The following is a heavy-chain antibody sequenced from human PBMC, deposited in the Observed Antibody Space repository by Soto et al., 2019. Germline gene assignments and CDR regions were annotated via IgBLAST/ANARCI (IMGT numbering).Heavy chain of an antibody. D-gene: IGHD3-3*01. CDR1: GGSISSGGYS. V-gene: IGHV4-30-2*01. CDR3: ARVYDFWSGYSGGWFDP. J-gene: IGHJ5*02. Sequence: QLQLQESGSGLVKPSQTLSLTCAVSGGSISSGGYSWSWIRQPPGKGLEWIGYIYHSGSTYYNPSLKSRVTISVDRSKNQFSLKLSFVTAADTAVYYCARVYDFWSGYSGGWFDPWGQGTLVTVSS. CDR2: IYHSGST.